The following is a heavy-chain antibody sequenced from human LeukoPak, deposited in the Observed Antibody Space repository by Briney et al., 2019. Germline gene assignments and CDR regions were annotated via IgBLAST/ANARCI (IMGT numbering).Heavy chain of an antibody. D-gene: IGHD6-19*01. CDR2: ISGSGGST. V-gene: IGHV3-23*01. CDR3: AKCGHSSGAKNAFDI. CDR1: GFTFSSYG. J-gene: IGHJ3*02. Sequence: GGSLRLSSAASGFTFSSYGMSWVRQAPGEGLEWVSAISGSGGSTYYADSVKGRFTISRDNSKNTLYLQMNSLRADDTAVYYCAKCGHSSGAKNAFDIWGQGTMVTVSS.